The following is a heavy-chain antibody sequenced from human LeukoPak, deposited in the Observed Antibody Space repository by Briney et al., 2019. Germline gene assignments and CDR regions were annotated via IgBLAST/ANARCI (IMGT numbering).Heavy chain of an antibody. J-gene: IGHJ4*02. CDR3: AGAQQLWSQTFDY. Sequence: ASVKVSCKASGYTFTSFGIGWVRQAPGQGLEWMGWISASTANTNYAQRLQDRVTMTTDTSTSTASMELRSLRSDDTAVYYCAGAQQLWSQTFDYWGQGTLVTVSS. D-gene: IGHD5-18*01. CDR1: GYTFTSFG. CDR2: ISASTANT. V-gene: IGHV1-18*01.